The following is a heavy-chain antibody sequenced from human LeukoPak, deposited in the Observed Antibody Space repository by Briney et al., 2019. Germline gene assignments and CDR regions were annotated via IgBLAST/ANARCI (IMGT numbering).Heavy chain of an antibody. D-gene: IGHD3-16*01. Sequence: SETLSLTCAVYGGSFSGYYWSWIRQPPGKGLEWIGEINHSGSTNYNPSLKSRVTISVDTSKNQFSLKLSSVTAADTAVYYCARVRIMITFGGLDYFDYWGQGTLVTVSS. CDR2: INHSGST. J-gene: IGHJ4*02. CDR1: GGSFSGYY. V-gene: IGHV4-34*01. CDR3: ARVRIMITFGGLDYFDY.